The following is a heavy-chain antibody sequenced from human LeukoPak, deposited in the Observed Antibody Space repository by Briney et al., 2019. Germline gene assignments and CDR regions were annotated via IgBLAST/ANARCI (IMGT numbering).Heavy chain of an antibody. D-gene: IGHD1-26*01. V-gene: IGHV4-59*08. Sequence: SETLSLTCTVSGGSISSYYWSWIRQPPGKGLEWIGYIYDSGSTNYNPSLKSRVTISVDTSKNQFSLKLSSVTAADTAVYYCARRRGEWDVNWFDPWGPGTLVTVSS. CDR3: ARRRGEWDVNWFDP. J-gene: IGHJ5*02. CDR2: IYDSGST. CDR1: GGSISSYY.